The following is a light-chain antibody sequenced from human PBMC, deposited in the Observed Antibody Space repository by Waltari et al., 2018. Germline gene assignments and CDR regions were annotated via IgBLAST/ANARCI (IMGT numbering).Light chain of an antibody. J-gene: IGKJ2*01. CDR1: QSVLHTNNKDY. CDR3: QQYYSTPNT. CDR2: WAS. V-gene: IGKV4-1*01. Sequence: DIVMTQSPDSLGVSLGERATINCKSSQSVLHTNNKDYLAWYQKKPGQPPKLLIYWASTREFGVPDRFSGSGSGTSFTLTISSLQAEDVAVYYCQQYYSTPNTFGQGTKLEIK.